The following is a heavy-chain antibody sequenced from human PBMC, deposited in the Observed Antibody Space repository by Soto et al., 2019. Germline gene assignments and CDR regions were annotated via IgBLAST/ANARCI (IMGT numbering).Heavy chain of an antibody. CDR3: TGAYYDVSGYSLDP. V-gene: IGHV4-61*01. Sequence: SETLSLTCTVSGGSMSNGYYYWSWVRQNPGKGLEWIGYIYYSGIINYNPSLKSRVIISVDTAKNQFSLRLSSVSAADTAVYYCTGAYYDVSGYSLDPWGQGTSVTVSS. CDR1: GGSMSNGYYY. D-gene: IGHD3-22*01. CDR2: IYYSGII. J-gene: IGHJ5*02.